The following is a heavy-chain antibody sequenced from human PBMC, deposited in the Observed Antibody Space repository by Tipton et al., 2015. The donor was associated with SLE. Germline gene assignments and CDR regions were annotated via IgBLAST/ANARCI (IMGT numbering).Heavy chain of an antibody. CDR1: GGSFSGYY. Sequence: LRLSCAVYGGSFSGYYWSWIRQPPGKGLEWIGEINHSGSTNSIPSLKSRVTISVDTSKNQFSLKLSSVTAADTAVYYCAREPPRPDAFDIWGQGTMVTVSS. CDR2: INHSGST. CDR3: AREPPRPDAFDI. J-gene: IGHJ3*02. V-gene: IGHV4-34*01.